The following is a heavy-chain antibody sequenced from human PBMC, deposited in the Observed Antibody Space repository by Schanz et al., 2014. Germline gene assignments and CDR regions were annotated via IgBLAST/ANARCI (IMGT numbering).Heavy chain of an antibody. CDR2: ISGDHRNT. Sequence: EVQLAESGGGLVQPGGSLRLSCAASGFTFSTHAMSWVRQAPGKGLEWVSSISGDHRNTFYADSVKGRFTISRDNAKNTLYLQMNSLRAEDTAVYYCARPALWFGDNCFDPWGQGTLVTVSS. J-gene: IGHJ5*02. CDR3: ARPALWFGDNCFDP. CDR1: GFTFSTHA. V-gene: IGHV3-23*04. D-gene: IGHD3-10*01.